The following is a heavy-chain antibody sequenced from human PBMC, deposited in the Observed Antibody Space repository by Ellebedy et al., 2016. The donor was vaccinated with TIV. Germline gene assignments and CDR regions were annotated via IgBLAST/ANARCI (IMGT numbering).Heavy chain of an antibody. CDR3: VTTYRGF. Sequence: GGSLRLSXAASGFPFSNYWMSWVRQAPGKGLEWVANINEDGSEENYLDSVKGRFSISRENAKNSLSLQMNGLRVEDTATYYCVTTYRGFWGRGVLVTVSS. V-gene: IGHV3-7*03. D-gene: IGHD2/OR15-2a*01. CDR1: GFPFSNYW. CDR2: INEDGSEE. J-gene: IGHJ4*02.